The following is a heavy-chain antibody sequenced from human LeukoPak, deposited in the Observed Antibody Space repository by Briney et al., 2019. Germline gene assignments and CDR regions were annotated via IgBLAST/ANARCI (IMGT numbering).Heavy chain of an antibody. V-gene: IGHV4-34*01. CDR1: GESFSAYF. D-gene: IGHD2-15*01. J-gene: IGHJ4*02. CDR3: ARGSSFDGYCSAGACDAGYYDS. CDR2: INHRGSS. Sequence: SETLSLTCAVYGESFSAYFWNWIRQAPGKPLEYIGEINHRGSSHYNPSLKTRVTLSVDTSKNQFSLKLTSGTAADTAVYFCARGSSFDGYCSAGACDAGYYDSWGQGTPVTVSS.